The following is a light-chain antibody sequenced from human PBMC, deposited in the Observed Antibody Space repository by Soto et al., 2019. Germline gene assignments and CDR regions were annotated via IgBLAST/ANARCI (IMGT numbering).Light chain of an antibody. Sequence: EIVLTQSPATLSLSPGERATLSCRASQTINNYLAWYQQKPGQAPRLLVYDASNRATGIPDRFSGSGSGTDFTLTISSLETEDFAVYYCQQRSSWPPYTFGQGTKLEIK. CDR1: QTINNY. J-gene: IGKJ2*01. CDR2: DAS. CDR3: QQRSSWPPYT. V-gene: IGKV3-11*01.